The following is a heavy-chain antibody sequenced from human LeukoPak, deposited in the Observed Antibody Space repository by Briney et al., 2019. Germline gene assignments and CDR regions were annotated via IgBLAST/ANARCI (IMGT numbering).Heavy chain of an antibody. CDR2: ISGSGGST. V-gene: IGHV3-23*01. CDR1: GCTFSSYA. J-gene: IGHJ6*02. Sequence: GGSLRLSCAASGCTFSSYAMSWVRQAPGKGLEWVSAISGSGGSTYYADSVKGRFTLSRDNSKNTLYLQMNSLRAEDTVVYYCAKDSPSIYHGANYYYGMDVWGQGTTVTVSS. CDR3: AKDSPSIYHGANYYYGMDV. D-gene: IGHD2-2*01.